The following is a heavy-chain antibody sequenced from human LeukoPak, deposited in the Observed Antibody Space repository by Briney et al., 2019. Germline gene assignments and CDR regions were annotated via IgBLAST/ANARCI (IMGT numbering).Heavy chain of an antibody. CDR3: ARGGLEPVDY. CDR2: TNADGSST. Sequence: SGGSLRLSCAASRFTFSTYWMHWVRQAPGKGLVWVSRTNADGSSTSYADSVKGRFTISRDNAKNTLYLQMNSLRADDTAVYYCARGGLEPVDYWGQGTLVTVSS. V-gene: IGHV3-74*01. CDR1: RFTFSTYW. J-gene: IGHJ4*02. D-gene: IGHD1-1*01.